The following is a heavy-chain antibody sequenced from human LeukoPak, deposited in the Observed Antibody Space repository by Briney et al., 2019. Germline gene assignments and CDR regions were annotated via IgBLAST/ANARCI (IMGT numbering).Heavy chain of an antibody. CDR2: DRGTK. CDR3: TAGLYDTGGVDH. V-gene: IGHV3-66*01. CDR1: GFIFTNAW. D-gene: IGHD3-22*01. J-gene: IGHJ4*02. Sequence: SGGSLRLSCTASGFIFTNAWMTWVRQAPGKGLEWLGRDRGTKDYAAPVKDRFSISRDNSKNTLYLVMINLKTDDTAVYYCTAGLYDTGGVDHWGQGTLVTVSS.